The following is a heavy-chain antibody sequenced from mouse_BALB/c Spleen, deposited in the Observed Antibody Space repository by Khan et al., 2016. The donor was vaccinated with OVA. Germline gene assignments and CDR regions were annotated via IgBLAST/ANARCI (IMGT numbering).Heavy chain of an antibody. CDR3: ARPSTATTWDY. J-gene: IGHJ4*01. CDR2: ISTYYGDA. V-gene: IGHV1S137*01. Sequence: QVQLKQSGAELVRPGVSVKISCKGSGYTFTDYAMHWVTQSHAKSLEWIGVISTYYGDASYNQKFKGKATMTVDKSSSTAYMELARLTSEDSAIYYCARPSTATTWDYCGQGTSVTVSS. CDR1: GYTFTDYA. D-gene: IGHD1-2*01.